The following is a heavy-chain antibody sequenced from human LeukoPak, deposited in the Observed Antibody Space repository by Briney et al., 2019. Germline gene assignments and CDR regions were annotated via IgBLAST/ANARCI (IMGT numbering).Heavy chain of an antibody. V-gene: IGHV4-61*01. CDR1: GGSVSSRSYY. Sequence: SETLSLTCTVSGGSVSSRSYYWSWIRQPPGKGLEWIGYIYYSGSTNYNPSPKSRFTISVDTSKNQFSLKLSSVTAADTAVYYCARAEGAYDRAFDTWGQGTLVTVSS. CDR2: IYYSGST. D-gene: IGHD3-22*01. CDR3: ARAEGAYDRAFDT. J-gene: IGHJ4*02.